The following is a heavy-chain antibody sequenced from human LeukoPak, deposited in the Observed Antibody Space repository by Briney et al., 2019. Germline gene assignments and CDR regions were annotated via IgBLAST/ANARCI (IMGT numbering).Heavy chain of an antibody. D-gene: IGHD1-26*01. CDR2: INPSSAYT. CDR1: GYTFTSYY. Sequence: APVKVLCKASGYTFTSYYIHWVRQAPGQGPEWVGIINPSSAYTTYSQKFQGRVTMTRDTSTSTVYMELSSLTSEDTAVYYCARDRNSGSYCSDYWGQGTLVTVSS. J-gene: IGHJ4*02. V-gene: IGHV1-46*01. CDR3: ARDRNSGSYCSDY.